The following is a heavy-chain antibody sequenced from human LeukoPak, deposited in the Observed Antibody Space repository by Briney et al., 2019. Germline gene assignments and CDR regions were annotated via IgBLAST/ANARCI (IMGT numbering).Heavy chain of an antibody. CDR3: AGTIFGVAGRLDY. D-gene: IGHD3-3*01. V-gene: IGHV1-69*05. Sequence: ASVKVSCKASGGTFSSYAISWVRQAPGQGLEWMGGIIPIFGTANYAQKFQGRVTITTDESTSTAYMELGSLRSEDTAVYYCAGTIFGVAGRLDYWGQGTLVTVSS. J-gene: IGHJ4*02. CDR2: IIPIFGTA. CDR1: GGTFSSYA.